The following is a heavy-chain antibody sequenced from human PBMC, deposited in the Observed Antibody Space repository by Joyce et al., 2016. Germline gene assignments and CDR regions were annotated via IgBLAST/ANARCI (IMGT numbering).Heavy chain of an antibody. CDR2: INPDTGDT. Sequence: QVNLVQSGAEVKKPGASVKVSCKASGYSFSDSYIHWVRQAPGQGLQWRGRINPDTGDTIYAQKLQGRVTLTRDTFISTVYMEVSRLRSDDTAVYFCARGPMPPYAFDVWGQGTLVTVST. CDR3: ARGPMPPYAFDV. D-gene: IGHD2-2*01. CDR1: GYSFSDSY. J-gene: IGHJ3*01. V-gene: IGHV1-2*06.